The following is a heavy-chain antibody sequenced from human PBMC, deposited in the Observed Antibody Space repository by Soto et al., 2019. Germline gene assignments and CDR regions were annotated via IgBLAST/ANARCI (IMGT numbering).Heavy chain of an antibody. Sequence: EVQLVESGGHLIQPGGSLTLSCAASGFSVSSNYMTWVRQAPGKGLEWVSVLYSGGSTYYAESVQGRFTISRDNSKNTVYLQMNSLRVEDTAVYYCAKEGGTHDSGDSLKWIDAWGQGTLVTVSS. D-gene: IGHD4-17*01. CDR3: AKEGGTHDSGDSLKWIDA. CDR1: GFSVSSNY. V-gene: IGHV3-53*01. CDR2: LYSGGST. J-gene: IGHJ5*02.